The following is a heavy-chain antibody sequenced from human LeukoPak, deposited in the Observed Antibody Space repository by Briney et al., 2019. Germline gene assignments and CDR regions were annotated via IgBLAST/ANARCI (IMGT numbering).Heavy chain of an antibody. Sequence: SPSETLSLTCAVYGGSFSGYYWSWIRQPPGKGLEWIGEINHSGSTNYNPSLKSRVTISVDTSKNQFSLKLSSVTAADTAVYYCAKQLQWQGFNWFDPWGQGTLVTVSS. CDR1: GGSFSGYY. J-gene: IGHJ5*02. V-gene: IGHV4-34*01. D-gene: IGHD5-24*01. CDR2: INHSGST. CDR3: AKQLQWQGFNWFDP.